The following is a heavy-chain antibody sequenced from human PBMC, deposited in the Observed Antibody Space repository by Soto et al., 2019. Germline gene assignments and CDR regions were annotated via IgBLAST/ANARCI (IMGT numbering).Heavy chain of an antibody. D-gene: IGHD3-22*01. V-gene: IGHV1-58*02. Sequence: ASVKVSCKASGFTFTSSAMQWVRQARGQRLEWIGWIVVGSGNTNYAQKFQGRVTMTRDTSTSTVYMELSSLRSEDTAVYYCATDLFINYYDRSGFPGLDYWG. J-gene: IGHJ4*01. CDR3: ATDLFINYYDRSGFPGLDY. CDR1: GFTFTSSA. CDR2: IVVGSGNT.